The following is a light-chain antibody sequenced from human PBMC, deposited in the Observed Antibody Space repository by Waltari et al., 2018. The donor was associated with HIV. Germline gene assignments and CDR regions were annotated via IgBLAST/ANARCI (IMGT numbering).Light chain of an antibody. CDR2: QTS. CDR1: RSILSPY. J-gene: IGKJ2*01. CDR3: QQYGDSPVYT. V-gene: IGKV3-20*01. Sequence: EIVLTQSPGSLSLSPGDSATLSCRVSRSILSPYLAWYQQKPGQAPRLLIFQTSTRAPAIPDRFSGSGSGTDFTLTISRLEPDDFAVYYCQQYGDSPVYTFGQGTKLEMK.